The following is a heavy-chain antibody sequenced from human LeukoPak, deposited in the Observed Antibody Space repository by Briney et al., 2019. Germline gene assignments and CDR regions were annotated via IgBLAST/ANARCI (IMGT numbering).Heavy chain of an antibody. Sequence: SETLSLTCTVSGGSISSSSYYWSWIRQPPGKGLEWIGSIYHSGSTYYNPSLKSRVTISVDTSKNQFSLKLSSVTAADTAVYYCARDRIVGAEFDYWGQGTLVTVSS. V-gene: IGHV4-39*07. D-gene: IGHD1-26*01. CDR3: ARDRIVGAEFDY. CDR1: GGSISSSSYY. CDR2: IYHSGST. J-gene: IGHJ4*02.